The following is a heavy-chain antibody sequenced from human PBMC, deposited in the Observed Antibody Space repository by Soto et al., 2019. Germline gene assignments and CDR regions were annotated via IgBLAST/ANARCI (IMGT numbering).Heavy chain of an antibody. Sequence: PGGTLRLSCAASGFTFSSNYLIWVRQPPGKGLEWVSVIYRGGSTYYEDSLKGRFTISIETSTNKLYLQMNTLTAADTAVYYCARDSSSGWKHWGQRTLV. D-gene: IGHD6-19*01. CDR1: GFTFSSNY. V-gene: IGHV3-53*01. CDR2: IYRGGST. CDR3: ARDSSSGWKH. J-gene: IGHJ1*01.